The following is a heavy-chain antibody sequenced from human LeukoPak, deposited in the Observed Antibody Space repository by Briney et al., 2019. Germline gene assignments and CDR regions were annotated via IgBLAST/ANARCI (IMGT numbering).Heavy chain of an antibody. Sequence: PGGSLRLSCETAGFTFSSYVMHWVRRTPGKGLVWVSRISHDGIISYADSVKGRFSISRDNAKNTLTLQMNSLRAEDTAVYYCAKAPLYCSGGSCYSGGGFDYWGQGTLVTVSS. CDR3: AKAPLYCSGGSCYSGGGFDY. D-gene: IGHD2-15*01. CDR1: GFTFSSYV. J-gene: IGHJ4*02. V-gene: IGHV3-74*01. CDR2: ISHDGII.